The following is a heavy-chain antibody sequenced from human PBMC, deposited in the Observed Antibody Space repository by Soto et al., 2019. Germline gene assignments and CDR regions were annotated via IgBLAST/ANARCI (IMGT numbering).Heavy chain of an antibody. Sequence: SVKVSCKASGYTFTGYYMHWVRQAPGQGLEWMGWINPIFGTANYAQKFQGRVTITADESTSTAYMELSSLRSEDTAVYYCASFPGYSYGYDAFDIWGQGTMVTVSS. J-gene: IGHJ3*02. D-gene: IGHD5-18*01. V-gene: IGHV1-69*13. CDR2: INPIFGTA. CDR1: GYTFTGYY. CDR3: ASFPGYSYGYDAFDI.